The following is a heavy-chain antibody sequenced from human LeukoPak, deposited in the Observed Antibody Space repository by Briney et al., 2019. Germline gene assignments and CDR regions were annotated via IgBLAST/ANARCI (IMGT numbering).Heavy chain of an antibody. V-gene: IGHV3-30-3*01. CDR1: GFTFSSYA. CDR3: ARGIQPHDAFDI. D-gene: IGHD2-2*01. Sequence: GGSLRLSCAASGFTFSSYAMHWVRQAPGKGLEWVAVISYDGSNKYYADSVKGRFTISRDSSRNTLYLQMNSLRAEDTAVYYCARGIQPHDAFDIWGQGTMVTVSS. CDR2: ISYDGSNK. J-gene: IGHJ3*02.